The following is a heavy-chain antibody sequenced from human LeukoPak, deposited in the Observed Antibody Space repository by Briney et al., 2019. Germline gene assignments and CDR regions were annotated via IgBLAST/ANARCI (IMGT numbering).Heavy chain of an antibody. CDR2: ISSSGSTI. CDR1: GFTFSDYY. Sequence: GGSLRLSCAASGFTFSDYYMSWIRQAPGKGLEWVSYISSSGSTIYYADSVKGRFTISRDNSKNTIYLQMNSLRDEDTAVYYCAKSTSGLIDYWGQGTLVTVSS. V-gene: IGHV3-11*01. D-gene: IGHD3-10*01. CDR3: AKSTSGLIDY. J-gene: IGHJ4*02.